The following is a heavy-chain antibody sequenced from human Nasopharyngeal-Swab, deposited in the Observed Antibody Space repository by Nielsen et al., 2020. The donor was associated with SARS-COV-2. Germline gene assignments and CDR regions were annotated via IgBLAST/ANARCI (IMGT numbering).Heavy chain of an antibody. D-gene: IGHD2-2*01. CDR1: GGSFTSYY. J-gene: IGHJ6*03. CDR2: INHSGST. CDR3: ARGLSGVVPAPILGLGPFYSYYYMDV. Sequence: SETLSLTCVVYGGSFTSYYWGWIRQPPGKGLEWVAEINHSGSTHYNPSLKSRVTISLDTSKNQSSLKLSSLTAADTAVYYCARGLSGVVPAPILGLGPFYSYYYMDVWGKGTTVTVSS. V-gene: IGHV4-34*01.